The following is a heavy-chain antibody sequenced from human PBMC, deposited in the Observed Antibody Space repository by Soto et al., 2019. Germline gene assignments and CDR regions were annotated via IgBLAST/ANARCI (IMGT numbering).Heavy chain of an antibody. CDR2: IGGGGGSR. Sequence: GGSLRLSCAASGFTFSSYAMSWVRQAPGKGLEWVSAIGGGGGSRYYADSVKGRFTISRDNSKNTLYLQMNSLRAEDTAVYYCAKAGENSFDYWGQGTLVTVSS. J-gene: IGHJ4*02. D-gene: IGHD1-1*01. CDR3: AKAGENSFDY. V-gene: IGHV3-23*01. CDR1: GFTFSSYA.